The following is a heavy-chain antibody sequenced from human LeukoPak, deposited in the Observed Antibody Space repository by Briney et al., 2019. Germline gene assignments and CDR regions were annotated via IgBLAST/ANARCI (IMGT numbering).Heavy chain of an antibody. V-gene: IGHV4-34*01. D-gene: IGHD4-17*01. Sequence: SETLSLTCAIYGGSFSGFYWSWIRQPPGKGLEWIGEINHSGSTNYNPSLKRRVTISVDTSKNHFSLNLSSVTAADTAVYYCARRLASSSDTFDYWGQGTLVTVSS. CDR2: INHSGST. CDR1: GGSFSGFY. J-gene: IGHJ4*02. CDR3: ARRLASSSDTFDY.